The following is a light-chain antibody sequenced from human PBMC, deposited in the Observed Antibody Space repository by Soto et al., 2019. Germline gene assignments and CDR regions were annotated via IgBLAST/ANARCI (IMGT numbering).Light chain of an antibody. J-gene: IGKJ3*01. CDR2: DAS. Sequence: EIVLTQSPDTLYLSPGERATLSCRASQSVRSSLAWYQQKPGQAPRLLIYDASNRATGIPARFSRSGSGTDFTLTISSLEPEDFAVYYCQQRSNWPPEVTFGPGTKVDIK. CDR1: QSVRSS. CDR3: QQRSNWPPEVT. V-gene: IGKV3-11*01.